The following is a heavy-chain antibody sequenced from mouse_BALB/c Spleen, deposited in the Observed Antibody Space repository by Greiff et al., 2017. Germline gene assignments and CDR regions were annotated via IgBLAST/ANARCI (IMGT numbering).Heavy chain of an antibody. CDR3: ARDYGSSPAWFAY. V-gene: IGHV1-80*01. D-gene: IGHD1-1*01. Sequence: VQLQQSGAELVRPGSSVKISCKASGYAFSSYWMNWVKQRPGQGLEWIGQIYPGDGDTNYNGKFKGKATLTADKSSSTAYMQLSSLTSEDSAVYFGARDYGSSPAWFAYWGQGTLVTVSA. CDR1: GYAFSSYW. CDR2: IYPGDGDT. J-gene: IGHJ3*01.